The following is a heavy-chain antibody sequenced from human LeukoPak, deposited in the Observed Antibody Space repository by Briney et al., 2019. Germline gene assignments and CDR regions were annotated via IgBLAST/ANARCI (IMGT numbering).Heavy chain of an antibody. V-gene: IGHV3-49*04. CDR3: TRHQVVGLTYFDD. J-gene: IGHJ4*02. D-gene: IGHD2-2*01. Sequence: GGSLRLSCTTAGFTFGDYAFSWVRQAPGKGLEWLGFIRIEADSETAQYAGSVRSRSALSRVGSKDIECMHMESPETDDTALYYCTRHQVVGLTYFDDWGQGTLVTVSS. CDR1: GFTFGDYA. CDR2: IRIEADSETA.